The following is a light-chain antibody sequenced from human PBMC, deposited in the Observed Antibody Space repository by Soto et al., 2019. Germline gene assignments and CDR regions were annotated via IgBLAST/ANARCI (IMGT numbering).Light chain of an antibody. V-gene: IGKV1-9*01. CDR3: QQYYSYPRVT. CDR2: AAS. Sequence: DVKMTQSPSTLSASVGDRVTITCRASQGISSYLAWYQQKPGKAPKLLIYAASTLQSGVPSRFSGSGSGTDFTLTISCLQTEDFATYYCQQYYSYPRVTFGGGTKVHI. CDR1: QGISSY. J-gene: IGKJ4*01.